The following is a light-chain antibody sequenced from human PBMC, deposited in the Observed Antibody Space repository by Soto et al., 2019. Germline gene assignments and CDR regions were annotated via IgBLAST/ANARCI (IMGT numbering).Light chain of an antibody. CDR3: QQYNNWPQLT. V-gene: IGKV3-20*01. CDR2: GAS. Sequence: EIVLTQSPGTLSLSPGERATLSCRASQSVSSTYLAWYQQKPGQAPRLLIYGASSRATGIPDRFSGSGSGTDFTLTISRLEPEDFAVYYCQQYNNWPQLTFGGGTKVDIK. CDR1: QSVSSTY. J-gene: IGKJ4*01.